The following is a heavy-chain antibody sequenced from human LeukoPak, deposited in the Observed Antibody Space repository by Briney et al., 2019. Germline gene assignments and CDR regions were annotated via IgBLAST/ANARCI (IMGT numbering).Heavy chain of an antibody. CDR3: TTVIPLGELLYRPLPYYMDV. D-gene: IGHD3-10*01. CDR1: GFTFSSYA. CDR2: IKSKTDGGTT. V-gene: IGHV3-15*01. J-gene: IGHJ6*03. Sequence: PGGSLRLSCAASGFTFSSYAMSWVRQAPGKGLEWVGRIKSKTDGGTTDYAAPVKGRFTISRDDSKNTLYLQMNSLKTEDTAVYYCTTVIPLGELLYRPLPYYMDVWGKGTTVTISS.